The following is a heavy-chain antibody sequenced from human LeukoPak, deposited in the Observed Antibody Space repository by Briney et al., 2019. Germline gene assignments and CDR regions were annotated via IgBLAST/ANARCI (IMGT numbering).Heavy chain of an antibody. Sequence: GSVKVSFKASGYTFTSYDINWVRQATGQGLEWMGWMNPNSGNTGYAQKFQGRVTITRNTSISTAYMELSSLRSEDTAVYYCARDKFGSSSFTVFYYYYYMDVWGKGTTVTISS. V-gene: IGHV1-8*03. CDR1: GYTFTSYD. CDR3: ARDKFGSSSFTVFYYYYYMDV. CDR2: MNPNSGNT. D-gene: IGHD6-13*01. J-gene: IGHJ6*03.